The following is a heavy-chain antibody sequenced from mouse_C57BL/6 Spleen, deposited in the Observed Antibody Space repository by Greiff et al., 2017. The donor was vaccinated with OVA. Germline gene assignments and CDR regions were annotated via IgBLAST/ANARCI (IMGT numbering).Heavy chain of an antibody. CDR2: IYPRDGST. CDR1: GYTFTSYD. J-gene: IGHJ3*01. V-gene: IGHV1-85*01. Sequence: QVQLQQPGAELVKPGASVKLSCKASGYTFTSYDINWVKQRPGQGLEWIGWIYPRDGSTKYNEKFKGKATLTVDTSSSTAYMELHSLTSEDSAVYFCARWGYDYGAWFAYWGQGTLVTVSA. D-gene: IGHD2-4*01. CDR3: ARWGYDYGAWFAY.